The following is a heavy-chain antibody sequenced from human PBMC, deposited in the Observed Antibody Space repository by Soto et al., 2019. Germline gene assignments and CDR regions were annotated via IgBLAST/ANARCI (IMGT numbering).Heavy chain of an antibody. V-gene: IGHV1-69*08. CDR2: IIPILGIA. CDR3: AREVAVAGTVPDY. CDR1: GGTFSSYT. D-gene: IGHD6-19*01. Sequence: VQLVQSGDEVKKPGSSVKVSCMASGGTFSSYTISWVRQAPGHGPEWMGRIIPILGIANYAQKFQGRVTITADKSTSTAYMELSSLRSEYTAGYYCAREVAVAGTVPDYWGQGTLVTVSS. J-gene: IGHJ4*02.